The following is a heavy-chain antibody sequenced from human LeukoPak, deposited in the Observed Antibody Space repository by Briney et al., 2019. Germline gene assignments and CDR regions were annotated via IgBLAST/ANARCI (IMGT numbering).Heavy chain of an antibody. CDR2: VYYSGTT. J-gene: IGHJ4*02. D-gene: IGHD1-14*01. Sequence: SETLSLTCSVSGGSINSNNYYWAWIRQPPGKRLHWIGTVYYSGTTYYNPSLKSRVTISVDTSRNQFSLKLSSVTAADTAVYYCARRPRTENYLDFWGQGTLVTVSS. CDR1: GGSINSNNYY. V-gene: IGHV4-39*01. CDR3: ARRPRTENYLDF.